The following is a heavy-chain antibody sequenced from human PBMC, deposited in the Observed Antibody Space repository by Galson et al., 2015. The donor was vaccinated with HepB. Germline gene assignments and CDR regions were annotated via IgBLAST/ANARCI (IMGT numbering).Heavy chain of an antibody. J-gene: IGHJ4*02. CDR3: ATRHLALADCFDF. CDR1: GYSITSTFF. CDR2: IYHSGTT. V-gene: IGHV4-38-2*01. D-gene: IGHD6-19*01. Sequence: SETLSLTCAVSGYSITSTFFWGWVRQSPGKGLEWIASIYHSGTTYSNPSLKSRVTVSVDTSNNQFFLNLTSVTAANTAVYFCATRHLALADCFDFWGQGALVTVS.